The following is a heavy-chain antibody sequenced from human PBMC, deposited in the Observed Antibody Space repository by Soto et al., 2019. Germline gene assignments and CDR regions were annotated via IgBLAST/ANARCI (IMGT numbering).Heavy chain of an antibody. V-gene: IGHV3-23*01. CDR2: ISGSGGST. Sequence: EVQLLESGGGLVQPGGSLRLSCAASGFTFSSYAMSWVRQAPGKGLEWVSAISGSGGSTYYADSVKGRFTISRDNSKNTLYLQMNSLRAEDTAVYYCAKYKGYCSGWYSSAFDIWGQGTMVTVSS. CDR3: AKYKGYCSGWYSSAFDI. J-gene: IGHJ3*02. D-gene: IGHD6-19*01. CDR1: GFTFSSYA.